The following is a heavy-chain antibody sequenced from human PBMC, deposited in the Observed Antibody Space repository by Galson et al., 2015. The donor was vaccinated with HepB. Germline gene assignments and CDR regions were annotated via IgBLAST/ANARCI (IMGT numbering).Heavy chain of an antibody. CDR2: ISSSSSYT. J-gene: IGHJ4*02. D-gene: IGHD6-19*01. CDR1: GFTFSDYY. CDR3: ARDQMKRGRGRSIAVAGTFDY. V-gene: IGHV3-11*06. Sequence: SLRLSCAASGFTFSDYYMSWIRQAPGKGLEWVSYISSSSSYTNYADSVKGRFTISRDNAKNSLYLQMNSLRAEDTAVYYCARDQMKRGRGRSIAVAGTFDYWGQGTLVTVSS.